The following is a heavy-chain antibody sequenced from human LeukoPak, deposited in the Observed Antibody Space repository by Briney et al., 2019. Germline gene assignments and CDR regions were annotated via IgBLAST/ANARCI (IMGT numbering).Heavy chain of an antibody. D-gene: IGHD6-19*01. V-gene: IGHV3-23*01. Sequence: GGSLRLSCAASGFTFSSAGMTWVRQAPGKGLEWVSTITFTGLGSYYADSVKGRFTISRDNSKNMVYLQMNSLRAEDTAIYYCAADGSGWSRSSWGQGTLVTVSS. CDR3: AADGSGWSRSS. J-gene: IGHJ5*02. CDR2: ITFTGLGS. CDR1: GFTFSSAG.